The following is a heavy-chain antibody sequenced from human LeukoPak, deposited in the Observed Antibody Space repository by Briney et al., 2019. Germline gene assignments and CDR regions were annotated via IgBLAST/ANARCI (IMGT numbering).Heavy chain of an antibody. V-gene: IGHV3-30-3*01. J-gene: IGHJ4*02. D-gene: IGHD5-18*01. Sequence: PGRSLRLSCAASGFTFSVYTMHWVRQAPGKGLEWVALISYDGSNKYYADSVKGRFTISRDNSKNTLYLQMNSLRAEDTAVYYCARDLREYRYSYGYTYWGQGTLVTVSS. CDR1: GFTFSVYT. CDR3: ARDLREYRYSYGYTY. CDR2: ISYDGSNK.